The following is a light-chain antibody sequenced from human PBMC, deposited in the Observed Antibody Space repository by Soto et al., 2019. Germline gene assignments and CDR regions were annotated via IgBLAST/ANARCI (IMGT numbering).Light chain of an antibody. Sequence: DIQMTQAPSSLSASVGDRVTLTCRASQSVAGYLNWYQQKPGGAPHLLIYAASTLQSGVPSRLSGSGSGTDFKLTISSLQPEDVATYYCQQSYTPSWTFGPGTKVDIK. CDR2: AAS. J-gene: IGKJ1*01. V-gene: IGKV1-39*01. CDR1: QSVAGY. CDR3: QQSYTPSWT.